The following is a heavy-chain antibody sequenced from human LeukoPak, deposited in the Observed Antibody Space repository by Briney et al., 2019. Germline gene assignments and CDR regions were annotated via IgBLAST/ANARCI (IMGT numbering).Heavy chain of an antibody. D-gene: IGHD3-10*01. J-gene: IGHJ2*01. CDR3: ARDRGRFGDWDTNWYFDL. V-gene: IGHV4-30-4*01. Sequence: SQTLSLTCPVSGGSISSGYYYWSWIRQPPGKGLEWIGYIYYSGSTYYNPSLKSRVTISVDTSKNQFSLKLSSVTAADTAVYYCARDRGRFGDWDTNWYFDLWGRGTLVTVSS. CDR2: IYYSGST. CDR1: GGSISSGYYY.